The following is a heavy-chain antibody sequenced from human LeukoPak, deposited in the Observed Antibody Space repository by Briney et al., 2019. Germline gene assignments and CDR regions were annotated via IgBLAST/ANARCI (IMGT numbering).Heavy chain of an antibody. Sequence: ASVKVSCKASGYTFSGYYMHWVRQAPGQGLEWMGWINPNSGGTNYAQKFQGRVTMTRDTSISTAYMELSRLRSDDTAVYYCARGAVAGTGYYFDYWGQGTLVTVSS. J-gene: IGHJ4*02. CDR1: GYTFSGYY. V-gene: IGHV1-2*02. D-gene: IGHD6-19*01. CDR2: INPNSGGT. CDR3: ARGAVAGTGYYFDY.